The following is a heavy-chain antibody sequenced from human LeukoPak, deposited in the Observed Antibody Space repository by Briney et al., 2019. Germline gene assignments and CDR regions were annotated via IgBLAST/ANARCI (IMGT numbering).Heavy chain of an antibody. CDR2: IYYSGST. V-gene: IGHV4-59*01. CDR1: GGSISSYY. J-gene: IGHJ3*02. CDR3: ARDRRERSFDI. Sequence: SETLSLTCTVSGGSISSYYWSWIRQPPGKGLEWIGYIYYSGSTNYNPSPKSRVTISVDTSKNQFSLKLSSVTAADTAVYYCARDRRERSFDIWGQGTMVTVSS.